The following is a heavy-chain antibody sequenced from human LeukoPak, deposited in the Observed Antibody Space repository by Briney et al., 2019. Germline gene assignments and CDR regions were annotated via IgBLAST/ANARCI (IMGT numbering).Heavy chain of an antibody. CDR2: ISGSGGST. CDR3: AKDRGRYYDSSGYYWGYYFDS. J-gene: IGHJ4*02. CDR1: GFTFSSYV. Sequence: GGSLRLSCAVSGFTFSSYVVNWVRQAPGKGLEWVSAISGSGGSTYYADSVKGRFTISRDNSKNTLYPQMSSLRAEDTAVYYCAKDRGRYYDSSGYYWGYYFDSWGQGILVTVST. D-gene: IGHD3-22*01. V-gene: IGHV3-23*01.